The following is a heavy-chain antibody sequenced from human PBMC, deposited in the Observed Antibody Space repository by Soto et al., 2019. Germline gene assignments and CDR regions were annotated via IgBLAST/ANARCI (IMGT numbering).Heavy chain of an antibody. D-gene: IGHD3-22*01. CDR2: IYYSGST. CDR1: GGSISSYY. J-gene: IGHJ4*02. Sequence: QVQLQESGPGLVKPSETLSLTCTVSGGSISSYYWSWIRQPPGKGLEWIWYIYYSGSTNYNPSLKSRVTTSVDTSKNQCSLKLSSVTAADTAVYYCARSRNYYDSSGYTNWGQGTLVTVSS. V-gene: IGHV4-59*01. CDR3: ARSRNYYDSSGYTN.